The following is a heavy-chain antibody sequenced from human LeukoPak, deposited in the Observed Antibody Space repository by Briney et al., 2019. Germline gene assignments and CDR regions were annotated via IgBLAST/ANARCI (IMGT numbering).Heavy chain of an antibody. CDR3: ARRRITMVRGVSSYYFDY. CDR2: IFNSGST. CDR1: GGSISSYY. Sequence: SETLSLTCTVSGGSISSYYWSWIRQPPGKGLEWIGYIFNSGSTNYNPSLKSRVTISVDTSKNQFSLKLSSVTAADTAVYYCARRRITMVRGVSSYYFDYWGQGTLVTVSS. V-gene: IGHV4-59*08. D-gene: IGHD3-10*01. J-gene: IGHJ4*02.